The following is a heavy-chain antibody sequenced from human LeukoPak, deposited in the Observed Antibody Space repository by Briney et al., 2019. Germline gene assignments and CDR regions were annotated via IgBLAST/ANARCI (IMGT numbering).Heavy chain of an antibody. J-gene: IGHJ4*02. CDR3: ARDGDCSGGSCYSGGPDY. CDR1: GGTYSSYA. V-gene: IGHV1-69*04. Sequence: TVKVSCKASGGTYSSYAISWVRQAPGQGLEWMGSIIPIFGIANYAQKFQGRVTITADKSTSTAYMELSSLRSEDTAVYYCARDGDCSGGSCYSGGPDYWGQGTLVTVSS. D-gene: IGHD2-15*01. CDR2: IIPIFGIA.